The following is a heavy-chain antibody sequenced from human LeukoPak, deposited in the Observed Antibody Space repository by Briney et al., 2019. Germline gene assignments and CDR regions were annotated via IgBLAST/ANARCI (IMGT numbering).Heavy chain of an antibody. CDR3: ASGENGVSGYYPFDY. V-gene: IGHV4-34*01. J-gene: IGHJ4*02. D-gene: IGHD3-22*01. Sequence: SETLPLTCAVYGGSLSGYYWSWIRQPPGKGLEWIGEINHSGSTNYNPSLKSRVTISVDTSKNQFSLKLSSVTAADTAVYYCASGENGVSGYYPFDYWGQGTLVTVSS. CDR1: GGSLSGYY. CDR2: INHSGST.